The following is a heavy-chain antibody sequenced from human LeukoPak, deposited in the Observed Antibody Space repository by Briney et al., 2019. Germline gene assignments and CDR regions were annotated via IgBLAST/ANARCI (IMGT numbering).Heavy chain of an antibody. CDR1: GFTVSSNS. J-gene: IGHJ6*03. CDR2: IYSDNT. V-gene: IGHV3-53*01. CDR3: AKTSLWDGSGHYYYMDV. Sequence: GGSLRLSCTVSGFTVSSNSMSWVRQAPGKGLEWVSFIYSDNTHYSDSVKGRFTISRDNSKNTLYLQMNSLRAEDTAVYYCAKTSLWDGSGHYYYMDVWGKGTTVTISS. D-gene: IGHD2-15*01.